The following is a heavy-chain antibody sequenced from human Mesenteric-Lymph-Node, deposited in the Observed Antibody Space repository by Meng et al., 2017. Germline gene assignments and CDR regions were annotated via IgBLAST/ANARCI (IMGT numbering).Heavy chain of an antibody. J-gene: IGHJ4*02. D-gene: IGHD5-18*01. CDR2: ISAYNGNT. Sequence: ASVKVSCKASGYTFTSYGISWVRQAPGQGLEWMGWISAYNGNTNYAQKLQGRVTMTTDTSTSTAYIELRSLRADDTAVYYCARVGLPDGGYVDYWGQGTLVTVSS. V-gene: IGHV1-18*01. CDR1: GYTFTSYG. CDR3: ARVGLPDGGYVDY.